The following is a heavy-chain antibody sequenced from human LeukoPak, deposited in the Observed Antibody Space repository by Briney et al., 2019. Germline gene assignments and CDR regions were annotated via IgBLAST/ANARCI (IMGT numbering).Heavy chain of an antibody. CDR1: AGPISRYY. Sequence: PSETLSLTCTVSAGPISRYYWSWIPQPPGKGLEWIGYIYYSGRTNYTPSLKSRLTISVDTSKNQFSLKLSSVTAADTAVYYCARHQFSTPEFVYWGQGTLVTVSS. J-gene: IGHJ4*02. CDR2: IYYSGRT. CDR3: ARHQFSTPEFVY. D-gene: IGHD2-15*01. V-gene: IGHV4-59*08.